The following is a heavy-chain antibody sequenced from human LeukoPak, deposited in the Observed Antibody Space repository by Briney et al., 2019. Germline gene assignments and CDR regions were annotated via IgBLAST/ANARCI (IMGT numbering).Heavy chain of an antibody. D-gene: IGHD1/OR15-1a*01. CDR3: AKDGNWNNVPGDYYYMDV. CDR2: INPESGNT. CDR1: GYTFTSHF. V-gene: IGHV1-46*01. Sequence: GASVKVSCKASGYTFTSHFMHWVRQAPGQGREWMGIINPESGNTAYAQKFQGRITMTGDTSTSTVYMELSSLRSEDTAMYYCAKDGNWNNVPGDYYYMDVWGKGTTVAVSS. J-gene: IGHJ6*03.